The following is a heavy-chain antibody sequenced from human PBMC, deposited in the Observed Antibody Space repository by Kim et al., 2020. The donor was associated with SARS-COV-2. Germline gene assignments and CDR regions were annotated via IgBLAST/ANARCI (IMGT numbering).Heavy chain of an antibody. CDR2: ISSSGSAI. CDR3: ARGGDSSGYPLFQH. J-gene: IGHJ1*01. CDR1: GFTFSDYY. D-gene: IGHD3-22*01. V-gene: IGHV3-11*04. Sequence: GGSLRLSCAASGFTFSDYYMSWIRQAPGKGLEWVSYISSSGSAILYADSVKGRFTISRDNAKNSLYLQMNSLKVEDPAVYYCARGGDSSGYPLFQHWGQGTQVTVSS.